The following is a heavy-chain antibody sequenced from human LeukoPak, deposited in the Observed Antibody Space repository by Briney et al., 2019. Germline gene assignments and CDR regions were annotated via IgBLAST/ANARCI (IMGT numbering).Heavy chain of an antibody. D-gene: IGHD2-2*01. CDR1: GGSISSYY. CDR2: IYYSGST. J-gene: IGHJ4*02. V-gene: IGHV4-59*01. CDR3: ARDRLTNFDY. Sequence: PSETLSLTCTVSGGSISSYYWSWIRQPPGKGLEWIGYIYYSGSTNYNPSLKSRVTISVDTSKNQFSLKLSSVTAADTAVYYCARDRLTNFDYWGQGTLVTVSS.